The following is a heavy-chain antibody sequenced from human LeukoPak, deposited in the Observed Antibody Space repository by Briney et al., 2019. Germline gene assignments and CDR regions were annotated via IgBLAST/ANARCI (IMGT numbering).Heavy chain of an antibody. CDR2: IYYSGST. D-gene: IGHD2-2*01. Sequence: SETLSLTCAVYGGSFSGYYWSWIRQPPGKGLEWIGHIYYSGSTDYNPSLKSRVTISRDTSKNQFSLNLSSMTAADTAVYYCARRGCSSTSCYYYYYGMDVWGQGTTVTVSS. J-gene: IGHJ6*02. CDR1: GGSFSGYY. V-gene: IGHV4-34*01. CDR3: ARRGCSSTSCYYYYYGMDV.